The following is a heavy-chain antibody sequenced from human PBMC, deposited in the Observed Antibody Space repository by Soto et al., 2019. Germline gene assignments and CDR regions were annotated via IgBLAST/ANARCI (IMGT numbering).Heavy chain of an antibody. J-gene: IGHJ6*02. CDR2: TYYRSKWYN. D-gene: IGHD1-1*01. Sequence: PSQTLSLTCAISGDSVSSNSAAWNWIRQSPSRGLEWLGRTYYRSKWYNDYAVSVKSRITINPDTSKNQFSLQLNSVTPEDTAAYYCARDLAGTTHYYYYGMDVWGQGTTVTVSS. CDR3: ARDLAGTTHYYYYGMDV. CDR1: GDSVSSNSAA. V-gene: IGHV6-1*01.